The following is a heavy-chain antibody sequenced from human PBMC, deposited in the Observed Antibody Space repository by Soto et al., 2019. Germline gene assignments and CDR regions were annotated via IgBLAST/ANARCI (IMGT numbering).Heavy chain of an antibody. Sequence: QVQLVQSGAEVKKPGSSVKVSCKASGSTFSRYSITWVRQAPGQGLAWIGRIIPIFGIASYAQKFQGRVTITADESTSTDYMELSSLSSDDTAVYYCAREDRDRETGLVPAAIDGMDVWGQGTTVTVSS. CDR3: AREDRDRETGLVPAAIDGMDV. CDR2: IIPIFGIA. J-gene: IGHJ6*02. V-gene: IGHV1-69*08. D-gene: IGHD2-2*01. CDR1: GSTFSRYS.